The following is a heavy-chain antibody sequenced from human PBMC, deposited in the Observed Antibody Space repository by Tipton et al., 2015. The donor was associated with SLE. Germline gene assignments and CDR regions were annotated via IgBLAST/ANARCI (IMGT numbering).Heavy chain of an antibody. CDR2: INHSGST. CDR3: ARVYMYEELDWFDP. J-gene: IGHJ5*02. Sequence: TLSLTCAVYGGSFSGYYWSWIRQPPGKGLEWIGEINHSGSTNYNPSLKSRVTISVDTSKNQFSLKLSSVTAADTAVYYCARVYMYEELDWFDPWGQGTLVTVSS. D-gene: IGHD3-10*01. CDR1: GGSFSGYY. V-gene: IGHV4-34*01.